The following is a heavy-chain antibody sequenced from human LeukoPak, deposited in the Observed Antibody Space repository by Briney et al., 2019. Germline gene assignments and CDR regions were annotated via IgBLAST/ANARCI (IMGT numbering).Heavy chain of an antibody. J-gene: IGHJ4*02. CDR1: RFTFSRSI. CDR3: AKEIWPTVTTPGRTYFDY. V-gene: IGHV3-30*02. CDR2: IRYDGSNK. Sequence: LSGGSLRLSCAASRFTFSRSIMTWVRQAPGKGLEWVAFIRYDGSNKYYADSVKGRFTISRDNSKNTLYLQMNSLRTEDTAIYYCAKEIWPTVTTPGRTYFDYWGQGTLVTVSS. D-gene: IGHD4-17*01.